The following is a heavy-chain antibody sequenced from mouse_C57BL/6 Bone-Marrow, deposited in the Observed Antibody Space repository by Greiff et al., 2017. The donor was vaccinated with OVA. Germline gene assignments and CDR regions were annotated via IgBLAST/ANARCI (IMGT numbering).Heavy chain of an antibody. CDR2: IWSGGST. Sequence: QVQLKESGPGLVQPSQSLSITCTVSGFSLTSYGVHWVRQSPGKGLEWLGVIWSGGSTDYNAAFISRLSISKDNSKSQVFFKMNSLQAYDTAIYYCARNCLGPFDYWGQGTTLTVSS. CDR3: ARNCLGPFDY. J-gene: IGHJ2*01. V-gene: IGHV2-2*01. D-gene: IGHD4-1*01. CDR1: GFSLTSYG.